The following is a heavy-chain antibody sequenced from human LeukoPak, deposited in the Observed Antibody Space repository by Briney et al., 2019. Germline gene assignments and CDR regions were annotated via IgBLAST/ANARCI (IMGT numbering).Heavy chain of an antibody. J-gene: IGHJ4*02. CDR2: IYSGGST. D-gene: IGHD3-16*02. Sequence: GGSLRLSCAASGFTVSSNYMSWVRQAPGKGLEWVSVIYSGGSTYYADSVKGRFTITRHNSKNTLYLQMTSPRAEDPAGYCFARDGPGAAIDFWGQGTLVTVSS. CDR3: ARDGPGAAIDF. V-gene: IGHV3-53*04. CDR1: GFTVSSNY.